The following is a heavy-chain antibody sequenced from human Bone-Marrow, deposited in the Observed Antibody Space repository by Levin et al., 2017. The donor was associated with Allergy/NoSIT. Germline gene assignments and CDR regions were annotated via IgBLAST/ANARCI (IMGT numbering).Heavy chain of an antibody. J-gene: IGHJ4*02. Sequence: GESLKISCAASGFTFSSYAMSWVRQAPGKGLEWVSAISGSGGSTYYADSVKGRFTISRDNSKNTLYLQMNSLRAEDTAVYYCAKDSSGWYGGSYWGQGTLVTVSS. CDR3: AKDSSGWYGGSY. CDR2: ISGSGGST. CDR1: GFTFSSYA. D-gene: IGHD6-19*01. V-gene: IGHV3-23*01.